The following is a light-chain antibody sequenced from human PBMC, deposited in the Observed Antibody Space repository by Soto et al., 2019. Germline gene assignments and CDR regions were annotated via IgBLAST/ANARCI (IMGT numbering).Light chain of an antibody. J-gene: IGKJ1*01. Sequence: EIVLTQSPGTLSLSPGERATLSCRASQSVSNNYLAWYQQKTGQAPRLLIYGASGRPTGIPDRFSGSGSGTDFILTISRLEPEDFVVYYCQQYGSSPRTFGQGTKVEIK. CDR1: QSVSNNY. V-gene: IGKV3-20*01. CDR3: QQYGSSPRT. CDR2: GAS.